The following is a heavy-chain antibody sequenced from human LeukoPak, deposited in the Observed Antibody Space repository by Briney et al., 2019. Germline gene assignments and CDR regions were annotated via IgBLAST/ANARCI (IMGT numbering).Heavy chain of an antibody. Sequence: ASVKVSCKASGYTFTSYYMHWVRQAPGQGLEWMGLINPSGGSTSYAQKFQGRVTMTRDTSTSTVYMELSSLRSEDAAVYYCARELSANYYDSSGYYIWDYWGQGTLVTVSS. CDR1: GYTFTSYY. V-gene: IGHV1-46*01. CDR3: ARELSANYYDSSGYYIWDY. D-gene: IGHD3-22*01. CDR2: INPSGGST. J-gene: IGHJ4*02.